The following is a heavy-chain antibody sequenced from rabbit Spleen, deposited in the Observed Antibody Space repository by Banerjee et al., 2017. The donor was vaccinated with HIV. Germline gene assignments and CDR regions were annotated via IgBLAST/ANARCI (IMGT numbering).Heavy chain of an antibody. J-gene: IGHJ4*01. CDR2: IDAGSGGTT. D-gene: IGHD7-1*01. V-gene: IGHV1S40*01. CDR1: GVSFSGDSY. CDR3: ARFYAGYGDFGFAAM. Sequence: QSLEESGGDLVKPGASLTLTCIASGVSFSGDSYMCWVRQAPGKGLEWVVCIDAGSGGTTYYANWAKGRFTISKTSSTTVTLQMTSLTAADTATYFCARFYAGYGDFGFAAMWGPGTLVTVS.